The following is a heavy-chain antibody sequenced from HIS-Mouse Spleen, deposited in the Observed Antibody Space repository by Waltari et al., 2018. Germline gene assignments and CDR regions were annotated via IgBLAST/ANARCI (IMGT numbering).Heavy chain of an antibody. CDR2: IYYSGST. CDR3: ASRITGTTYYYYGMDV. CDR1: GGSISSSSYY. J-gene: IGHJ6*02. V-gene: IGHV4-39*01. Sequence: QLQLQESGPGLVKPSETLSLTCTVSGGSISSSSYYWGWIRQPPGKGPEWFGSIYYSGSTYSNPSLKSRVTISVETSKNQFSLKLGSVTAADTAVYYCASRITGTTYYYYGMDVWGQGTTVTVSS. D-gene: IGHD1-7*01.